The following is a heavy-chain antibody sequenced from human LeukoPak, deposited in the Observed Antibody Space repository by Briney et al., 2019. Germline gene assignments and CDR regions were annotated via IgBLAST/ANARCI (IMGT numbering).Heavy chain of an antibody. D-gene: IGHD3-10*01. V-gene: IGHV4-61*01. Sequence: SETLSLTCTVSGASVSIGSNYWAWLRQPPGKGLEWFGYIYYSGSTNYNPSLKSRVTISVDTSKNQFSLKLSSVTAADTAVYYCARELLWFGEHWFDPWGQGTLVTVSS. J-gene: IGHJ5*02. CDR1: GASVSIGSNY. CDR2: IYYSGST. CDR3: ARELLWFGEHWFDP.